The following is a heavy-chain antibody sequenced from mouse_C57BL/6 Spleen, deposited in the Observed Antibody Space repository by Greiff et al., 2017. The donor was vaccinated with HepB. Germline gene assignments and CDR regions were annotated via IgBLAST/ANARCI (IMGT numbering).Heavy chain of an antibody. CDR2: IDPSDSYT. V-gene: IGHV1-50*01. J-gene: IGHJ4*01. D-gene: IGHD2-1*01. Sequence: QVQLQQPGAELVKPGASVKLSCKASGYTFTSYWMQWVKQRPGQGLEWIGEIDPSDSYTNYNQKFKGKATFTVDTSSSTAYMKLSSLTSEDSAVYYSARERNNGYYAMDDWGQGTSGTVSS. CDR1: GYTFTSYW. CDR3: ARERNNGYYAMDD.